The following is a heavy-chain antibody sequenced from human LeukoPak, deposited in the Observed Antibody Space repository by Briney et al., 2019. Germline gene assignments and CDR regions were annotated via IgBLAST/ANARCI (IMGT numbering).Heavy chain of an antibody. J-gene: IGHJ3*02. D-gene: IGHD3-10*01. CDR1: GSTVSSSH. CDR3: ARTISGVEGFDAFDI. V-gene: IGHV3-53*01. CDR2: IYSGGNT. Sequence: GGSLRLSCAASGSTVSSSHMSWVRQAPGKGPEWVSLIYSGGNTYYADSVRGRFTISRDSSKNTLYAQMNTLRAEDTAMYYCARTISGVEGFDAFDIWGQGTMVTVSS.